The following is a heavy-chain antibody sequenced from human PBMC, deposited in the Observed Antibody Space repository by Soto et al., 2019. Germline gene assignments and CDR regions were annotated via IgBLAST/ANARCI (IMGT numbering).Heavy chain of an antibody. CDR2: IYYSGST. V-gene: IGHV4-59*01. Sequence: SETLSLTCTVSGGSISSYYWSWIRQPPGKGLEWIGYIYYSGSTNYNPSLKSRVTISVDTSKNQFSLKLSSVTAADTAVYYCARGLSPVTTLWFLDYWGQGTLVTVSS. CDR1: GGSISSYY. CDR3: ARGLSPVTTLWFLDY. D-gene: IGHD4-17*01. J-gene: IGHJ4*02.